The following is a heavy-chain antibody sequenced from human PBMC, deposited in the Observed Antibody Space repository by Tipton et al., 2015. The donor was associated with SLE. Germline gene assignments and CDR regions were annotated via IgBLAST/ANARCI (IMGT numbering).Heavy chain of an antibody. J-gene: IGHJ4*02. CDR3: AREVGKGYYFDY. V-gene: IGHV4-59*12. CDR2: IYDSGST. D-gene: IGHD1-26*01. Sequence: TLSLTCTVSGGPISNNYWSWVRQPPGKGLEWIGYIYDSGSTFYNPSLKSRVTISVDTSKNQFSLNLTSVTAADTAVYYCAREVGKGYYFDYWGQGILVTVSS. CDR1: GGPISNNY.